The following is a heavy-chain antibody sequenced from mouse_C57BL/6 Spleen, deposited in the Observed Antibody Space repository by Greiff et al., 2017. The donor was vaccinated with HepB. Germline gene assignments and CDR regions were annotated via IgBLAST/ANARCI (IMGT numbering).Heavy chain of an antibody. CDR1: GYTFTDYY. V-gene: IGHV1-26*01. J-gene: IGHJ1*03. CDR3: ARYDYDRDWYFDV. CDR2: INPNNGGT. Sequence: EVQLQQSGPELVKPGASVKISCKASGYTFTDYYMNWVKQSHGKSLEWIGDINPNNGGTSYNQKFKGKATLTVDKSSSTAYMELRSLTSEDSAVYYCARYDYDRDWYFDVWGTGTTVTVSS. D-gene: IGHD2-4*01.